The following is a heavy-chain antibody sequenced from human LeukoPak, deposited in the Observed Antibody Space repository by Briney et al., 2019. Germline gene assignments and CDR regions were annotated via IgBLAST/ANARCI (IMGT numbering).Heavy chain of an antibody. Sequence: KSSETLSLTCTVSGGSISSGGYYWSWIRQPPGKGLEWIGYIYHSGSTYYNPSLKSRVTISVDRSKNQFSLKLSSVTAADTAVYYCARRTIFGVVSWFDPWGQGTLVTVSS. CDR3: ARRTIFGVVSWFDP. CDR1: GGSISSGGYY. V-gene: IGHV4-30-2*01. CDR2: IYHSGST. D-gene: IGHD3-3*01. J-gene: IGHJ5*02.